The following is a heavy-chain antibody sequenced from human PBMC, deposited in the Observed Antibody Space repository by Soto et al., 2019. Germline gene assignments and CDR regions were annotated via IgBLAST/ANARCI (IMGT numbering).Heavy chain of an antibody. CDR1: GGSISSYY. CDR3: ARGSHYDFWSGYHFDY. J-gene: IGHJ4*02. D-gene: IGHD3-3*01. V-gene: IGHV4-59*01. Sequence: SETLSLTCTVPGGSISSYYWSWIRQPPGKGLEWIGYIYYSGSTNYNPSLKSRVNISVDTSKNQFSLKLSSVTAADTAVYYCARGSHYDFWSGYHFDYWGQGTLVTVSS. CDR2: IYYSGST.